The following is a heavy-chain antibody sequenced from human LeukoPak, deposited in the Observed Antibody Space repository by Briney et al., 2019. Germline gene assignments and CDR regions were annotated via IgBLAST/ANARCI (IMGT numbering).Heavy chain of an antibody. CDR1: GFTFSSYW. Sequence: PGGSLRLSCAASGFTFSSYWMNWVRQAPGKGLAWVANIKQDGSEKHYVDSVKGRFTISRDNAKNSLYLQMNSLRAEDTAVYYCARDPNGFWSGYYFDSWGQGTLVTVSS. J-gene: IGHJ4*02. CDR3: ARDPNGFWSGYYFDS. V-gene: IGHV3-7*01. D-gene: IGHD3-3*01. CDR2: IKQDGSEK.